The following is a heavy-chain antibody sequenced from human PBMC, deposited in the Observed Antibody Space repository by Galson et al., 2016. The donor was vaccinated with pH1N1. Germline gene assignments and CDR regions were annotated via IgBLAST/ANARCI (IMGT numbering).Heavy chain of an antibody. J-gene: IGHJ4*02. CDR1: GYDFSNYW. CDR3: ARHRGGGGGDSHYFDY. V-gene: IGHV5-51*03. Sequence: QSGAEVKKPGESLKISCTGSGYDFSNYWIGWVCQMPGKGLEWMGIIYPGDSDTRYSPSFQGQVTISADKSIDTAFLQWNSLKASDTAMYYCARHRGGGGGDSHYFDYWGQGALVTVSS. CDR2: IYPGDSDT. D-gene: IGHD2-21*02.